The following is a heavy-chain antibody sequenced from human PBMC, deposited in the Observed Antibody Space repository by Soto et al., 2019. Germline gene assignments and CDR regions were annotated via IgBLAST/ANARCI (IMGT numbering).Heavy chain of an antibody. Sequence: PSETLSLTCAVSGGSISSSNWWSWVRQPPGKGLEWIGEIYHSGSTNYNPSLKSRVTISVDKSKNQFSLKLSSVTAADTAVYYCARGGDTYYDILPAYYNVGYLPHWGQAPLVT. D-gene: IGHD3-9*01. CDR3: ARGGDTYYDILPAYYNVGYLPH. CDR1: GGSISSSNW. V-gene: IGHV4-4*02. CDR2: IYHSGST. J-gene: IGHJ1*01.